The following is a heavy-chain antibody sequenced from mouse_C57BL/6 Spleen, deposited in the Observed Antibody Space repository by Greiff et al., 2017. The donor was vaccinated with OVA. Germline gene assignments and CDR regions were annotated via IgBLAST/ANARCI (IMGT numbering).Heavy chain of an antibody. CDR3: AIITTDHYFDY. D-gene: IGHD1-1*01. CDR1: GFTFSSYG. CDR2: ISSGGSYT. V-gene: IGHV5-6*01. J-gene: IGHJ2*01. Sequence: EVQLKESGGDLVKPGGSLKLSCAASGFTFSSYGMSWVRQTPDKRLEWVATISSGGSYTYYPDSVKGRFTISRDNAKNTLYLQMSSLKSEDTAMYYCAIITTDHYFDYWGQGTTLTVSS.